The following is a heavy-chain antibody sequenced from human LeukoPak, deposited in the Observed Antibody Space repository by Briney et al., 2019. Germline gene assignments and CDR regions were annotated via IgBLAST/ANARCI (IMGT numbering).Heavy chain of an antibody. CDR2: ISGGGDST. J-gene: IGHJ2*01. D-gene: IGHD4-17*01. CDR1: GFTSNNYA. V-gene: IGHV3-23*01. Sequence: GGSLRLSCAASGFTSNNYAMRWVRQAPGKGLEWVSGISGGGDSTFYADSVKGRFTISRDNSRNTLYLHMNSLRAEDTAVYYCAREIYGADYWYFDLWGRGTLVTVSS. CDR3: AREIYGADYWYFDL.